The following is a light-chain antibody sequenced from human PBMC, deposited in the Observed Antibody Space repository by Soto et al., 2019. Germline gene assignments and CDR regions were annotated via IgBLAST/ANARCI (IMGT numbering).Light chain of an antibody. CDR3: SSYTSWGVV. V-gene: IGLV2-14*01. Sequence: QSVLTQPASVSGSPGQSITISCTGTSSDVGGYNYVSWYQQHPGKAPKLMIYDVSNRPSGVSNRFSGSKSGNTASLTISGLQAEDEDDYYCSSYTSWGVVFGGGTKLTVL. CDR2: DVS. J-gene: IGLJ2*01. CDR1: SSDVGGYNY.